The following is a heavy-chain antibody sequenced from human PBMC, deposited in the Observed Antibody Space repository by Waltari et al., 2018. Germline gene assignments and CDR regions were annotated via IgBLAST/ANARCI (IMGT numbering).Heavy chain of an antibody. D-gene: IGHD5-12*01. CDR3: ATSGYEYTDY. CDR1: GGSFSGYY. Sequence: QVQLQQWGAGLLKPSETLSLTCAVDGGSFSGYYWSWIRQPPGKGLEWSGESKHSGSTNFNPSLKSRFTISVDTPKNQFSLKLCSLTAPATAVYYCATSGYEYTDYWGQGTLVTVSS. V-gene: IGHV4-34*01. J-gene: IGHJ4*02. CDR2: SKHSGST.